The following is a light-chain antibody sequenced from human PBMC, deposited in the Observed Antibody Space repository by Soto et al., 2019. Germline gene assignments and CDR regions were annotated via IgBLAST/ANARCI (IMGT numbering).Light chain of an antibody. Sequence: ETVLTQSPGTLSLSPGERATLSCRASQTVGTYLAWYQQKPGQAPRLLVFGASSRATGVPDRFSGSGSGTDLTLPISGLEPEIFALYSCQQYHTSPLTFGQGTNVEIK. CDR1: QTVGTY. CDR2: GAS. J-gene: IGKJ1*01. V-gene: IGKV3-20*01. CDR3: QQYHTSPLT.